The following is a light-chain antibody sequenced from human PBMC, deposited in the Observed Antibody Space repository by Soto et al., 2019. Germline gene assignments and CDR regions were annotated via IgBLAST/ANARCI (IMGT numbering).Light chain of an antibody. J-gene: IGLJ3*02. CDR2: GNN. Sequence: QSVLTQPPSVSGAPGQRVTISCTGSSSNIGAGYDVHWYQQLPGTAPKLLIYGNNNRPSGVPDRFSASKSGTSASLAITGLQAEDEADYYCQSYDSSLSGPVFGGGTKVTVL. CDR3: QSYDSSLSGPV. V-gene: IGLV1-40*01. CDR1: SSNIGAGYD.